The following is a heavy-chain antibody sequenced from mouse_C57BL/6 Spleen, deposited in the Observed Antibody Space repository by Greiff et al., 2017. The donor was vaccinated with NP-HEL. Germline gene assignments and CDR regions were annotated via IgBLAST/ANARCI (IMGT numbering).Heavy chain of an antibody. J-gene: IGHJ3*01. Sequence: DVHLVESGGGLVQPKGSLKLSCAASGFSFNTYAMNWVRQAPGKGLEWVARIRSKSNNYATYYADSVKDRFTISRDDSESMLYLQMNNLKTEDTAMYYCVRHPGLAYWGQGTLVTVSA. V-gene: IGHV10-1*01. CDR1: GFSFNTYA. D-gene: IGHD4-1*01. CDR3: VRHPGLAY. CDR2: IRSKSNNYAT.